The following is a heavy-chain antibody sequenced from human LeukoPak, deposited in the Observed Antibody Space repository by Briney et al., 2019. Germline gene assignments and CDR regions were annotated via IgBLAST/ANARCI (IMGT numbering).Heavy chain of an antibody. Sequence: ASVKLSCKASGGTFTSYAISWVRQPPGQGLELMGGTIPIFGTANYAQKFQGRVTITTDESTSTAYMELSSLRSEDTAVYCCASAFLRGAKSPSPPTGWGQGTLVTVS. CDR1: GGTFTSYA. D-gene: IGHD1-26*01. CDR2: TIPIFGTA. J-gene: IGHJ4*02. V-gene: IGHV1-69*05. CDR3: ASAFLRGAKSPSPPTG.